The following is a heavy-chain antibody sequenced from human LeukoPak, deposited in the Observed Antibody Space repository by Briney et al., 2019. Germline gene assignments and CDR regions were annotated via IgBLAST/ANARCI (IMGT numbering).Heavy chain of an antibody. Sequence: SVKVSCKASGGTFSSYAISWVRQAPGQGLEWMGRIIPILGIANYAQKFQGGVTVTADKSTSTAYMELSSLRSEDTAVYYCARPARKTYYYDSSGYPFDYWGQGTLVTVSS. CDR3: ARPARKTYYYDSSGYPFDY. CDR2: IIPILGIA. D-gene: IGHD3-22*01. CDR1: GGTFSSYA. J-gene: IGHJ4*02. V-gene: IGHV1-69*04.